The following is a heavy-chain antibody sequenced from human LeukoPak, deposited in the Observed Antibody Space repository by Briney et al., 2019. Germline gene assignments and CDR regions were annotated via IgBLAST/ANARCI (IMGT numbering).Heavy chain of an antibody. CDR1: GFTFSDYW. V-gene: IGHV3-74*01. CDR2: INNDGSGT. Sequence: GGSLRLSCAASGFTFSDYWMHWVRQAPGKGLVWVSRINNDGSGTSYADSVKGRFTISRDIAKNTLYLQMNSLRAEDTAVYYCARAHSSAFDYWGQGTLVTVSS. J-gene: IGHJ4*02. CDR3: ARAHSSAFDY. D-gene: IGHD3-22*01.